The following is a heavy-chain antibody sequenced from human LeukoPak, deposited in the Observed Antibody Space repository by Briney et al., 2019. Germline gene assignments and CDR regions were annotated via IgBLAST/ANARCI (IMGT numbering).Heavy chain of an antibody. J-gene: IGHJ6*02. V-gene: IGHV4-34*01. Sequence: DPSESLRLSCAVHSVSFSDYCWSWIRQPPGKGLEWIGEIDHSGGTNYNPSLKSRVTISVDTSKNQFSLKLTSENAADTTVYYCARDYMGHWGQGPTIIV. D-gene: IGHD4-11*01. CDR3: ARDYMGH. CDR2: IDHSGGT. CDR1: SVSFSDYC.